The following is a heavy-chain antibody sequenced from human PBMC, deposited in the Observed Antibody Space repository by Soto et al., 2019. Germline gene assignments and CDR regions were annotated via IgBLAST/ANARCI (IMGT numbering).Heavy chain of an antibody. CDR2: IKSKTDGGTT. CDR3: TTHLNYYDRSGYYYLNWFDP. CDR1: GFTFSNAW. D-gene: IGHD3-22*01. V-gene: IGHV3-15*07. Sequence: EVQLVESGGGLVKPGGSLSLSWAASGFTFSNAWMNWVRQAPGKGLEWVGRIKSKTDGGTTDYAAPVKGRFTISRDDSKNTLYLQMNSLKTEDTAVYYCTTHLNYYDRSGYYYLNWFDPWGQGTLVTVSS. J-gene: IGHJ5*02.